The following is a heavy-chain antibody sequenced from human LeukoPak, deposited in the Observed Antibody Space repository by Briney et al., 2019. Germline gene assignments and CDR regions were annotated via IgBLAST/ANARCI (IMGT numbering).Heavy chain of an antibody. V-gene: IGHV3-23*01. D-gene: IGHD6-13*01. J-gene: IGHJ4*02. Sequence: PGGSLRLSCAASGFTFSSYAMSWVRQAPGKGLEWVSAISGSGGSTYYADSVKGRFTISRDNSKNTLYLQMNSLRAEDTAVYYCAKTGYSSSWRYSTYFDYWGQGTLVTVSS. CDR1: GFTFSSYA. CDR3: AKTGYSSSWRYSTYFDY. CDR2: ISGSGGST.